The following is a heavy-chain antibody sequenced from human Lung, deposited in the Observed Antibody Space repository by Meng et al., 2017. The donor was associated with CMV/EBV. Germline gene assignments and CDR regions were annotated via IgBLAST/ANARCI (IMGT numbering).Heavy chain of an antibody. CDR2: INHSGRT. V-gene: IGHV4-34*01. CDR3: ATIAAAERNGMDV. D-gene: IGHD6-13*01. J-gene: IGHJ6*02. CDR1: GGSFSGYY. Sequence: SETLSLXCAVYGGSFSGYYWSWIRQPPGKGLEWIGEINHSGRTNYNPSLKSRVTISVDTSKNQFSLKLSSVTAADTAVYYCATIAAAERNGMDVWGQGTTVTVSS.